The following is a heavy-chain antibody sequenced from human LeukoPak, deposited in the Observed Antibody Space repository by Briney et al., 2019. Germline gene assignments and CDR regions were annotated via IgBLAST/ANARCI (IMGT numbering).Heavy chain of an antibody. Sequence: ASVKVSCKVSGYTLTELSMHWVRQAPGKGLEWMGGFDPEDGETIYAQKFQGRVTMTEDTSTDTAYMELRSLRSEDTAVYYCATDIAAAGLFDYWGQGTLVTVSS. CDR3: ATDIAAAGLFDY. V-gene: IGHV1-24*01. CDR2: FDPEDGET. D-gene: IGHD6-13*01. J-gene: IGHJ4*02. CDR1: GYTLTELS.